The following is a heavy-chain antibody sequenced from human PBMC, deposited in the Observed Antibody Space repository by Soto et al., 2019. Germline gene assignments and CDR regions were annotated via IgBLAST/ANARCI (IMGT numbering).Heavy chain of an antibody. CDR2: ISANSGST. D-gene: IGHD7-27*01. CDR3: GHQLVWDGEWLTRVS. Sequence: PVVSLRLSSAASGFSFSNQALSWVRQAPGKGLEWVSTISANSGSTYYAASVKGSFNISRDNSKNTLDLQMNNLRGEDTAVYYCGHQLVWDGEWLTRVSWGQG. J-gene: IGHJ1*01. CDR1: GFSFSNQA. V-gene: IGHV3-23*01.